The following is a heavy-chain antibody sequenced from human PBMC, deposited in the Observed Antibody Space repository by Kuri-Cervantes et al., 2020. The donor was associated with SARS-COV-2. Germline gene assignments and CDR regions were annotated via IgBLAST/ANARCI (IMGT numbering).Heavy chain of an antibody. CDR3: ARAPNYSTSTYYFDY. Sequence: SETLSLTCAVYGGSFSGYYWGWLRQPPGKGLEWIGNIYHSGSTYYNPSLKSRVTISVDMPKNQFSLKVSPVTAADTAVYYCARAPNYSTSTYYFDYWGQGILVTVSS. D-gene: IGHD6-6*01. V-gene: IGHV4-34*01. CDR2: IYHSGST. CDR1: GGSFSGYY. J-gene: IGHJ4*02.